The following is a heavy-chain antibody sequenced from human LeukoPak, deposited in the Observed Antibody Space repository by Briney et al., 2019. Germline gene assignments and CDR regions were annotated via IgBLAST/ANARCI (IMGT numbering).Heavy chain of an antibody. CDR1: GFTFSIYT. CDR2: INGDGSAT. CDR3: ARGVRGIISYYYYYMDL. D-gene: IGHD3-10*01. J-gene: IGHJ6*03. Sequence: GGSLRLSCAASGFTFSIYTMNWVRQTPGKGLVWVSRINGDGSATTYADSVAGRFTISRDNAKNTIYLQMTSLRAEDTAVYYCARGVRGIISYYYYYMDLWGKGTTVTVSS. V-gene: IGHV3-74*01.